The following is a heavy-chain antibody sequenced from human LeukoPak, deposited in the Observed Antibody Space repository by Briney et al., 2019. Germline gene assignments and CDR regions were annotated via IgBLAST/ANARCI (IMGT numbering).Heavy chain of an antibody. CDR3: ARGYSGSNY. Sequence: GGSLRLSCAASGFTFSTYAMTWVRQAPGKGLEWVSGISSIGGSTYYADSVKGRFTISRDNAKNSLYLQMNSLRAEDTAVYYCARGYSGSNYWGQGTLVTVSS. D-gene: IGHD1-26*01. CDR2: ISSIGGST. J-gene: IGHJ4*02. CDR1: GFTFSTYA. V-gene: IGHV3-23*01.